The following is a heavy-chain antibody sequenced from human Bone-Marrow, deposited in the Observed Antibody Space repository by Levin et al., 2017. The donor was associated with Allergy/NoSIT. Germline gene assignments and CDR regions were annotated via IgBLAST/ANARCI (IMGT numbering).Heavy chain of an antibody. J-gene: IGHJ4*02. Sequence: PGGSLRLSCAASGFSFSRDWFHWVRQTPGKGLVWVSRINPDGSRTDYADSVKGRFTISRDNARNKLYLEMNRLRVEDTALYYCASDLSGRNDYWGQGTLVTVSS. CDR1: GFSFSRDW. D-gene: IGHD1-14*01. V-gene: IGHV3-74*01. CDR3: ASDLSGRNDY. CDR2: INPDGSRT.